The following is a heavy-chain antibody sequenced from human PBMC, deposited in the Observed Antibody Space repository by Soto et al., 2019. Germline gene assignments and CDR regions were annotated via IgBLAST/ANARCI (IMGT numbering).Heavy chain of an antibody. D-gene: IGHD3-22*01. Sequence: SETLSLTCTVSGGSISSSSYYWGWIRQPPGKGLEWIGSIYYSGSTYYNTSLKSRVTISVDTSKNQFSLKLSSVTAADTAVYYCARHSNYYDSSGLYWFDPWGQGTLVTVSS. V-gene: IGHV4-39*01. CDR1: GGSISSSSYY. CDR3: ARHSNYYDSSGLYWFDP. CDR2: IYYSGST. J-gene: IGHJ5*02.